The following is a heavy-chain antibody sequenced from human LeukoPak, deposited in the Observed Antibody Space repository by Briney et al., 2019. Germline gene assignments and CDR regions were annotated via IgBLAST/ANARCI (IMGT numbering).Heavy chain of an antibody. Sequence: PGGSLRLSCSASGFTFSNAWMSWVRQAPGKGPEWVSAITSSGDRTYYADSVKGRFTISRDNSMKTLYLQMNSLRAEDTAIYYCARDPSNWGQGTLVTVSS. CDR1: GFTFSNAW. J-gene: IGHJ4*02. CDR3: ARDPSN. V-gene: IGHV3-23*01. CDR2: ITSSGDRT.